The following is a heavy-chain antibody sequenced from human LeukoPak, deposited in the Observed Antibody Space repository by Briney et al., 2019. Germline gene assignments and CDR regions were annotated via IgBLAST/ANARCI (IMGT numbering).Heavy chain of an antibody. CDR2: IWYDGSNK. V-gene: IGHV3-33*01. D-gene: IGHD6-19*01. CDR1: GFTFSSYG. J-gene: IGHJ4*02. Sequence: GGSLRLSCAASGFTFSSYGMHWVRQVPGKGLEWVAVIWYDGSNKYYADSVKGRFTISRDNSKNTLYLQMNSLRAEDTAVYYCARPAVAGIYYFGYWGQGTLVTVSS. CDR3: ARPAVAGIYYFGY.